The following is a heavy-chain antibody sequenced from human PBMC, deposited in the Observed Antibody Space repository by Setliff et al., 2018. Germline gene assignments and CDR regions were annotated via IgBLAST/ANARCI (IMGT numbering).Heavy chain of an antibody. CDR1: GESFSGHY. D-gene: IGHD2-21*02. CDR3: ARGFDVCGGGACYTDGPYYFDY. Sequence: SETLSLTCAVYGESFSGHYWSWIRQPPGKGLEWIGEINHSGSTNYNSSLKSRVTISVDTSKNQFSLRLSSVAAADTAVYYCARGFDVCGGGACYTDGPYYFDYWGLGTLVTVSS. CDR2: INHSGST. J-gene: IGHJ4*02. V-gene: IGHV4-34*01.